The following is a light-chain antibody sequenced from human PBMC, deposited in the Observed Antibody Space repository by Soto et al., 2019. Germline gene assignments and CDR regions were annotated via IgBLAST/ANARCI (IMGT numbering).Light chain of an antibody. J-gene: IGKJ5*01. Sequence: EIVMTQSPATLSVSPGERVTLSCRASQTILSNLAWYQQKPGQAPRLLIYGASTRATGIPARFGGSGSGTEFTLTISGLQSEDFAVYYCQQYNNWPITFGQGTRLEIK. V-gene: IGKV3-15*01. CDR2: GAS. CDR1: QTILSN. CDR3: QQYNNWPIT.